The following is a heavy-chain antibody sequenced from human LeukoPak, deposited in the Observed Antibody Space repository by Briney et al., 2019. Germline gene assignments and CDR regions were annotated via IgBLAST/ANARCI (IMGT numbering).Heavy chain of an antibody. CDR3: ARDYFDSSDYPQTYYYYYMDV. Sequence: PGGSLRLSCAASGFTFSRYSMNWVRQAPGKGLEWVASISSTSTFIYSADSVKGRFTISRDTAKNSLFPQMNSLRAEDTAIYYCARDYFDSSDYPQTYYYYYMDVWGKGTTVTVSS. D-gene: IGHD3-22*01. V-gene: IGHV3-21*01. J-gene: IGHJ6*03. CDR2: ISSTSTFI. CDR1: GFTFSRYS.